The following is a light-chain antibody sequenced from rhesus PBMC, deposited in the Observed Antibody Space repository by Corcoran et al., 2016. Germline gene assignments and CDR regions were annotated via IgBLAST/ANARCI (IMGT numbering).Light chain of an antibody. CDR1: SSVSTS. J-gene: IGKJ1*01. CDR2: RTS. Sequence: EIVLTQSPASMAVSQGERVTISCTATSSVSTSYLHWYQQQPGFPSRLLVYRTSSLPSGVPARFSGRGFGTSYTLTISSMEAEDAATYYCQQGNSIPWTFGQGTKVAIK. CDR3: QQGNSIPWT. V-gene: IGKV3-42*01.